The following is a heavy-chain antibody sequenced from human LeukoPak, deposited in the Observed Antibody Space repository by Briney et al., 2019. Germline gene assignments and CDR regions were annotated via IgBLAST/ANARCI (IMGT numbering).Heavy chain of an antibody. CDR2: IIPIFGTA. CDR1: GGTFSSYA. J-gene: IGHJ6*02. D-gene: IGHD6-19*01. V-gene: IGHV1-69*13. CDR3: ARDDPRGQWLVPYYYYYGMDV. Sequence: ASVKVSCKASGGTFSSYAISWVRQAPGQGLEWMGGIIPIFGTANYAQKFQGRVTITADESTSTAYMELSSLRSEDTAVYYCARDDPRGQWLVPYYYYYGMDVWGQGTTVTVSS.